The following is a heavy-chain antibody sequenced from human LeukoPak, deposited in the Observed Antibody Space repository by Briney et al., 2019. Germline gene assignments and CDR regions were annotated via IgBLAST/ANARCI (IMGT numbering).Heavy chain of an antibody. CDR3: ASPPVAAGGNVYFQH. CDR1: GFTFSRYW. CDR2: IKPDGSAK. Sequence: GGSLRLSCAASGFTFSRYWMSWVRQAPGKGLEWVANIKPDGSAKYYVDSVKGRFTISRDNAKNSLYLQMNSLRAEDTAVYYRASPPVAAGGNVYFQHWGQGTLVTVSS. V-gene: IGHV3-7*02. J-gene: IGHJ1*01. D-gene: IGHD6-13*01.